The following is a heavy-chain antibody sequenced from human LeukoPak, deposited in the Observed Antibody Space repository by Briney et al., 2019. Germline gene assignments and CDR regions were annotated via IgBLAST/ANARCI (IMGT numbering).Heavy chain of an antibody. D-gene: IGHD2-15*01. Sequence: PGGSLRLSCAASGFTFRDYYMSWIRQAPGKGLEWVSYISSSSGYTNYADSVKGRFTISRDNAKNSLYLQMNSLRAEDTAVYYCARGVVVAATTPFDYWGQGTLVTVSS. CDR1: GFTFRDYY. J-gene: IGHJ4*02. CDR3: ARGVVVAATTPFDY. V-gene: IGHV3-11*05. CDR2: ISSSSGYT.